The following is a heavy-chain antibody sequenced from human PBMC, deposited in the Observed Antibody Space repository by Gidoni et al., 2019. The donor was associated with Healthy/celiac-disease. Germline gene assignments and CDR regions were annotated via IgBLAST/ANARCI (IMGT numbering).Heavy chain of an antibody. V-gene: IGHV2-70*04. CDR3: ARSIAAAGKGYFDY. CDR1: GFSLSTSGMR. CDR2: IDWDDDK. J-gene: IGHJ4*02. Sequence: QVTLKESGPALVKPTQTLTLTCTFSGFSLSTSGMRVSWIRQPPGKALEWLARIDWDDDKFYSSSLKTRLTISKDTSKNQVVLTMTNMDPVDTATYYCARSIAAAGKGYFDYWGQGTLVTVSS. D-gene: IGHD6-13*01.